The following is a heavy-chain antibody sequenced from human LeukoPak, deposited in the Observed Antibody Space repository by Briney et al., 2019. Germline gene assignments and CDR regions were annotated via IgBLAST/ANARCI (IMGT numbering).Heavy chain of an antibody. V-gene: IGHV4-59*01. Sequence: SETLSLTCTVSGGSISSYYWSWIRQPPGKGLEWIGYIYYSGSTNYNPSLKSRVTISVDTSKNQFSLKLSSVTAADTAVYYCARVSWHDAFDIWGQGTMVTVSS. J-gene: IGHJ3*02. CDR2: IYYSGST. CDR3: ARVSWHDAFDI. CDR1: GGSISSYY.